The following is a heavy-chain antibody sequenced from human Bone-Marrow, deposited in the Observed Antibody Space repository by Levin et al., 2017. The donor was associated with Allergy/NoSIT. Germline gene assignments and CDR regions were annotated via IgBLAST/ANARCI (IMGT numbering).Heavy chain of an antibody. Sequence: GGSLRLSCTTSGFAFGRHTMHWVRQAPGKGLEWVASISSSGNYIFYGDSLKGRFTISRDNAKNSLYLQMDSLRGDETAVYYCARDSLGYSSSWYFFDLWGQGTLVTVSS. CDR2: ISSSGNYI. CDR1: GFAFGRHT. V-gene: IGHV3-21*01. D-gene: IGHD6-13*01. J-gene: IGHJ4*02. CDR3: ARDSLGYSSSWYFFDL.